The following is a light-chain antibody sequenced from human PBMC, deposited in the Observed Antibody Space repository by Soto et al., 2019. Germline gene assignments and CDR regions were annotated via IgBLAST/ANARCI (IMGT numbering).Light chain of an antibody. J-gene: IGKJ1*01. CDR3: QHNNNRPPRGRT. Sequence: EIVMTQSPATLSVSPGERATLSCRASQSVSSNLAWYQQKPGQAPRLLIYGASTRATGIPARFSGSGSWTEFTLTISSLQAEDSAGYYCQHNNNRPPRGRTFGQGTKVEIK. CDR1: QSVSSN. V-gene: IGKV3-15*01. CDR2: GAS.